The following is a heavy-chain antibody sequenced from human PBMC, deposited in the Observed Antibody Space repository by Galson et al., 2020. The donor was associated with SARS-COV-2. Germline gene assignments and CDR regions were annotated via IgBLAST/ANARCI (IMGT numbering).Heavy chain of an antibody. D-gene: IGHD3-22*01. CDR2: INSDGSRT. CDR3: VKDIGDYYDTSGYYGAFDL. J-gene: IGHJ3*01. Sequence: GGSLRLSCAASGFTFSTYWMHWVRQAPGKGLVWVSRINSDGSRTTYADSVKGRLTISRDNANNSLYLQMNSLRAEDTALYYCVKDIGDYYDTSGYYGAFDLWGQGTLVTVS. CDR1: GFTFSTYW. V-gene: IGHV3-74*01.